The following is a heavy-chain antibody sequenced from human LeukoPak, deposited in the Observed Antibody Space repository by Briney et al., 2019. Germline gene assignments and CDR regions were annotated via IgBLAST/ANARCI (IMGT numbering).Heavy chain of an antibody. CDR3: ARAIASYGDSAY. V-gene: IGHV3-48*04. D-gene: IGHD5-18*01. CDR1: GFKFGSFS. J-gene: IGHJ4*02. CDR2: ISSTSTAI. Sequence: GGSLRLSCAASGFKFGSFSMGWVRQAPGKGLEWLSYISSTSTAIYYADSLKGRFTISRDNAKDSLYLQMNSLRAEDTAVYYCARAIASYGDSAYWGQGTLVTVSS.